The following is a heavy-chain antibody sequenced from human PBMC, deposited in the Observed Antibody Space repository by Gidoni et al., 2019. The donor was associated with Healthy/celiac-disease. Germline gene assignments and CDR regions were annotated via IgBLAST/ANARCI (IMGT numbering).Heavy chain of an antibody. CDR2: IIPIFGTA. D-gene: IGHD6-13*01. CDR3: ARDAGGVAAAVTTDYYYMDV. V-gene: IGHV1-69*01. J-gene: IGHJ6*03. Sequence: QVQLVQSGAEVKKPGSSVKVSCKASGGTFSSYALSWVRQAPGQGLEWMGGIIPIFGTANYAQKFQGRVTITADESTSTAYMELSSLRSEDTAVYYCARDAGGVAAAVTTDYYYMDVWSKGTTVTVSS. CDR1: GGTFSSYA.